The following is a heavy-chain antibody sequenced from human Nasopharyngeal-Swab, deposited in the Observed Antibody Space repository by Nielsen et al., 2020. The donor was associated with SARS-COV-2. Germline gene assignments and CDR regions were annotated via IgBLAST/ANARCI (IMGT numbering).Heavy chain of an antibody. Sequence: ASVKVSCKASGYTFTSYALHWVRQAPGQRLEWMGWINAGNGNANYSQKFQDRVTITRDTSASTAYMELTSLRSEDTAVYYCARAALYCSGSNCSSNYYYHMDVWGKGTTVTVSS. V-gene: IGHV1-3*01. CDR2: INAGNGNA. J-gene: IGHJ6*03. D-gene: IGHD2-15*01. CDR3: ARAALYCSGSNCSSNYYYHMDV. CDR1: GYTFTSYA.